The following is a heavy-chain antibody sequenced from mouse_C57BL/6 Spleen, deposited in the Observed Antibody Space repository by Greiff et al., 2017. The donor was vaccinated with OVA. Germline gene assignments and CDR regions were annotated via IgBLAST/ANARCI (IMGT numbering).Heavy chain of an antibody. CDR1: GYTFTSYG. V-gene: IGHV1-81*01. Sequence: QVQLQQSGAELARPGASVKLSCKASGYTFTSYGISWVKQRTGQGLEWIGEIYPRSGNTYYNEKFKGKATLTADKSSSTAYMELRSLTSEDSAVYFCARAGLSTTVVAPFDYWGQGTTLTVSS. CDR3: ARAGLSTTVVAPFDY. J-gene: IGHJ2*01. D-gene: IGHD1-1*01. CDR2: IYPRSGNT.